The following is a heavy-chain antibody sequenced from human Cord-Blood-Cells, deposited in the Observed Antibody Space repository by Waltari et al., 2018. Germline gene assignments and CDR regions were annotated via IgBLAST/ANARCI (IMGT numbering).Heavy chain of an antibody. Sequence: QVQLVQSGAEVKKPGASVQVSCKASGYTLTGYYMHWVRQAPGQGLEWMGWINPNSGGTNYAQKFQGRVTMTRDTSISTAYMELSRLRSDDTAVYYCARDRYYDSSGYYLDAFDIWGQGTMVTVSS. CDR3: ARDRYYDSSGYYLDAFDI. D-gene: IGHD3-22*01. J-gene: IGHJ3*02. V-gene: IGHV1-2*02. CDR1: GYTLTGYY. CDR2: INPNSGGT.